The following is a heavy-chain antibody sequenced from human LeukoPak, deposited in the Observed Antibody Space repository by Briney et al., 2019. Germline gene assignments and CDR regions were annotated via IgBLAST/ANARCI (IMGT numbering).Heavy chain of an antibody. J-gene: IGHJ4*02. CDR3: AKAAPSVVVPAAISFLFDY. CDR2: ISGSGGST. D-gene: IGHD2-2*01. V-gene: IGHV3-23*01. Sequence: GGSLRLSCVASGFTFSSYAMSWVRQAPGKGLEWVSAISGSGGSTYYADSVKGRFTISRDNSKNTLYLQMNSLRAEDTAVYYCAKAAPSVVVPAAISFLFDYWGQGTLVTVSS. CDR1: GFTFSSYA.